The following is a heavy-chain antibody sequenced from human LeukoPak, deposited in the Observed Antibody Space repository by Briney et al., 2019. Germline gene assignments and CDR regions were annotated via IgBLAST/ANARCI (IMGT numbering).Heavy chain of an antibody. V-gene: IGHV3-72*01. CDR2: SRNKLNSYTT. CDR1: GFTFSDYY. J-gene: IGHJ3*01. D-gene: IGHD4-11*01. CDR3: VRVMTTVNAFDF. Sequence: PGGSLRLSCAASGFTFSDYYIGWVRQAPGKGLEWVARSRNKLNSYTTEYAASVKGRFTTSRDVSKDSLYLQMNSLKTEDTAVYYCVRVMTTVNAFDFWGQGTMVIVSS.